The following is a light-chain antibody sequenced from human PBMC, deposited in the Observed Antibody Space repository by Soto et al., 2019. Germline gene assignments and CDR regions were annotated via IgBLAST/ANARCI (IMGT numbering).Light chain of an antibody. Sequence: DIQMTHSPSTLSASVGDTVTITCRASQDMSDWLAWFQQKPGKAPKLLIYKVSKLESGVPSRFGGSGSGTEFSLPISSLQPDEFVTYYSQQPNGYSWAFGQGTKVDIK. CDR3: QQPNGYSWA. CDR1: QDMSDW. V-gene: IGKV1-5*03. J-gene: IGKJ1*01. CDR2: KVS.